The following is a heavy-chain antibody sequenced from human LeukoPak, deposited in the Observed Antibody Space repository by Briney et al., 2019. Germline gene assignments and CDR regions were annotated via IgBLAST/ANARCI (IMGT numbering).Heavy chain of an antibody. Sequence: SETLSLTCTVSGGSISSGSYYWSWIRQPAGKGLEWIGRIYTSGSTNYNPSLKSRVAISVDTSKNQFSLKLSSVTAADTVVYYCARDVHYYDSSGYMNWFDPWGQGTLVTVSS. CDR2: IYTSGST. CDR3: ARDVHYYDSSGYMNWFDP. CDR1: GGSISSGSYY. J-gene: IGHJ5*02. V-gene: IGHV4-61*02. D-gene: IGHD3-22*01.